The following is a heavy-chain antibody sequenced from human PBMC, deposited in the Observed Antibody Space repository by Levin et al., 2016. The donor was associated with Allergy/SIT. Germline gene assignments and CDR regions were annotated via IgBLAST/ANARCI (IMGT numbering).Heavy chain of an antibody. V-gene: IGHV3-9*01. CDR3: AKAFSYDSSTYFVDY. Sequence: WIRQPPGKGLEWVSGISWNSGSIGYADSVKGRFTISRDNAKNSLYLQMNSLRAEDTALYYCAKAFSYDSSTYFVDYWGQGTLVTVSS. CDR2: ISWNSGSI. D-gene: IGHD3-22*01. J-gene: IGHJ4*02.